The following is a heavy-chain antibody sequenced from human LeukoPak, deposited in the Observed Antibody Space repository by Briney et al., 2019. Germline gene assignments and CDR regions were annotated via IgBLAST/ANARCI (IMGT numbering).Heavy chain of an antibody. D-gene: IGHD3-10*01. J-gene: IGHJ6*02. CDR1: GGTFSSYA. V-gene: IGHV1-69*04. Sequence: GASVKVSCKASGGTFSSYAISWVRQAPGQGLEWMGRIIPILGIANYAQKFQGRVTITADKSTSTAYMELSSLRSEDTAVYYCARALWFGDHQARYGMDVWGQGTTVTVSS. CDR3: ARALWFGDHQARYGMDV. CDR2: IIPILGIA.